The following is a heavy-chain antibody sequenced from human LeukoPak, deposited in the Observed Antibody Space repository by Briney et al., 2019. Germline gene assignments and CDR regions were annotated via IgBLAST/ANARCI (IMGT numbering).Heavy chain of an antibody. CDR2: IDSGDRT. Sequence: PGGSLRLSCAASGFIVSSDYMSWVRQSPGKGLEWVSVIDSGDRTYYADSVKGRFTISSDSSKNTMYLQMNSLRAEDTAVYYCARDGGYSYGYGFDYWGQGTLVTASS. V-gene: IGHV3-66*01. J-gene: IGHJ4*02. CDR1: GFIVSSDY. D-gene: IGHD5-18*01. CDR3: ARDGGYSYGYGFDY.